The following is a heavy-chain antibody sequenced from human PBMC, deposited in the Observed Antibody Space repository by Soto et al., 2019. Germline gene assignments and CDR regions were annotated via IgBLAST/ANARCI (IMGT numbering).Heavy chain of an antibody. J-gene: IGHJ5*02. CDR2: INAGNGNT. Sequence: SVKVSCKASGYTFTSYAMHWVRQAPGQRLEWMGWINAGNGNTKYSQKFQGRVTITRDTSASTAYMELSSLRSEDTAVYYCARSYCSSTSCYRNWFDPWGQGTLVTVSS. D-gene: IGHD2-2*01. V-gene: IGHV1-3*01. CDR3: ARSYCSSTSCYRNWFDP. CDR1: GYTFTSYA.